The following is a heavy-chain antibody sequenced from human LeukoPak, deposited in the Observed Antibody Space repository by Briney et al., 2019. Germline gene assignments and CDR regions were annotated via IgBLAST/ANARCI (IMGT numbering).Heavy chain of an antibody. Sequence: ASVKVSCKVSGYTLTELSMHWVRQAPGKGLEWMGGFDPEDGETIYAQKFQGRVTMTRNTSISTAYMELSSLRSEDTAVYYCARSNWAAPGGWGQGTLVTVSS. D-gene: IGHD7-27*01. CDR1: GYTLTELS. CDR2: FDPEDGET. CDR3: ARSNWAAPGG. J-gene: IGHJ4*02. V-gene: IGHV1-24*01.